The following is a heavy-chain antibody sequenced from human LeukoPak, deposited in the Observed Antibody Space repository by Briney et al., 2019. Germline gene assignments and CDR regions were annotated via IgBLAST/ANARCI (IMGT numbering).Heavy chain of an antibody. CDR2: INHSGST. J-gene: IGHJ4*02. CDR1: GGSISSYY. D-gene: IGHD4-17*01. Sequence: SETLSLTCTVSGGSISSYYWSWIRQPPGKGLEWIGEINHSGSTNYNPSLKSRVTISVDTSKNQFSLKLSSVTAADTAVYYCASLKTTVTTSGDYWGQGTLVTVSS. CDR3: ASLKTTVTTSGDY. V-gene: IGHV4-34*01.